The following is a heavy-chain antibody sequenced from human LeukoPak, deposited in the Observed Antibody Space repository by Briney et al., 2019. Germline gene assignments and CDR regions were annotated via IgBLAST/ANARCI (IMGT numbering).Heavy chain of an antibody. Sequence: GGSLRLSCAASGFTFSSYAMSWVRQAPGKGLEWVSYISSSSSTIYYADSVTGRFTISRDNAKNSLYLQMSSLRAEDTAVYFCARDLPTAVTGSFNSFDYWGQGARVTVSS. V-gene: IGHV3-48*01. D-gene: IGHD4-17*01. CDR2: ISSSSSTI. CDR1: GFTFSSYA. J-gene: IGHJ4*01. CDR3: ARDLPTAVTGSFNSFDY.